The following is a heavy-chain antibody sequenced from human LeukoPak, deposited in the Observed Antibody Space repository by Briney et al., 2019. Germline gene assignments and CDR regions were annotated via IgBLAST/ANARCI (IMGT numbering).Heavy chain of an antibody. Sequence: GGSLRLSCAASGFTFSSYWMSWVRRAPGKGLEWVANIKQDGSEKYYVDSVKGRFTISRDNAKNSLYLQMNSLRAEDTAVYYCARSLGYCSSTSCYPPTYWGQGTLVTVSS. J-gene: IGHJ4*02. V-gene: IGHV3-7*01. CDR3: ARSLGYCSSTSCYPPTY. D-gene: IGHD2-2*01. CDR2: IKQDGSEK. CDR1: GFTFSSYW.